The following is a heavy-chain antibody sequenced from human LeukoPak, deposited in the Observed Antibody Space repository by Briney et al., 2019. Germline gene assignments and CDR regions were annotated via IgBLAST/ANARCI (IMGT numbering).Heavy chain of an antibody. D-gene: IGHD2-8*01. CDR3: ARGRPVSPGGWFDP. CDR1: GGSISSSSYY. J-gene: IGHJ5*02. V-gene: IGHV4-39*07. CDR2: IYYSGST. Sequence: SETLSLTCTVSGGSISSSSYYWGWIRQPPGKGLEWIGSIYYSGSTYYSPSLTSRFTVSVDTSENQFSLKLSSVTAADTAVYYCARGRPVSPGGWFDPWGQGTLVTVSS.